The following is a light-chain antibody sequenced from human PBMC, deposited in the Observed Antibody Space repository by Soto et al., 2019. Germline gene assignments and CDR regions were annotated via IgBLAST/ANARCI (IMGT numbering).Light chain of an antibody. CDR3: SSYAGSNNLV. Sequence: QSVLTQPPSASGSPGQSVTISCTGTSSDVGGYNYVSWYQQHPGKAPKLMIYEVSKRPSGVPDRFSGSKSGNTASLTVSGLQAEDEADYYCSSYAGSNNLVFGGGTK. CDR2: EVS. J-gene: IGLJ2*01. CDR1: SSDVGGYNY. V-gene: IGLV2-8*01.